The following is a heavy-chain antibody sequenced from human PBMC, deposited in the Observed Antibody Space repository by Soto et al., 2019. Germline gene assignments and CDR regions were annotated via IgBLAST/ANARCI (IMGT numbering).Heavy chain of an antibody. D-gene: IGHD5-18*01. J-gene: IGHJ5*02. V-gene: IGHV1-69*13. CDR2: LIPMFATP. CDR3: VTLSSSATAVTS. Sequence: ASVKVSCKTSGGTFSNYAFNWVRQAPGQGLEWMGGLIPMFATPKYTQIFQGRVALTADESTATAYMELTSLRSEDTAVYYCVTLSSSATAVTSWGQGTLVTVSS. CDR1: GGTFSNYA.